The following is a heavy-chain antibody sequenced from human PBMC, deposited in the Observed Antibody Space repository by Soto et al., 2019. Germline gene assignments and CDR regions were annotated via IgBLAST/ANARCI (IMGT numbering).Heavy chain of an antibody. CDR3: AKVDGEFAGGYCSSTSCYAHGDYGDFDY. D-gene: IGHD2-2*01. J-gene: IGHJ4*02. V-gene: IGHV3-23*01. CDR2: ISGSGGST. CDR1: GFTFSSYA. Sequence: GGSLRLSCAASGFTFSSYAMSWVRQAPGKGLEWVSAISGSGGSTYYADSVKGRFTISRDNSKNTLYLQMNSLRAEDTAVYYCAKVDGEFAGGYCSSTSCYAHGDYGDFDYWGQGTLVTVSS.